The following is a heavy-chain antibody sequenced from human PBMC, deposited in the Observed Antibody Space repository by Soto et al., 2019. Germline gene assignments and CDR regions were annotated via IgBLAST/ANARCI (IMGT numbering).Heavy chain of an antibody. CDR3: AHIVVAGLGYYFDY. J-gene: IGHJ4*02. CDR2: IYWDDDK. V-gene: IGHV2-5*02. CDR1: GFSLSSTRMA. Sequence: QITLKASGPSLVKPTQTLTLTCTFSGFSLSSTRMAVGWIRQPPGKALEWLAPIYWDDDKRYSPFLKSRLTITQDTTKNQVVLTMSNMDPVDTARYYCAHIVVAGLGYYFDYWCQGTLVTVSS. D-gene: IGHD6-19*01.